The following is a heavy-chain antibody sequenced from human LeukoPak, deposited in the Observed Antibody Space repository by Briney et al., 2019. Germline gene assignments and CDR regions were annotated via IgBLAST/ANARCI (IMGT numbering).Heavy chain of an antibody. CDR1: GFTFSSYE. Sequence: GGSLRLSCAASGFTFSSYEMNWVRQAPGKGLEWASYISSSGTTIFYADSVKGRFTISRDNAKKSLYLQMNSLRAEDTAVYYCARVYSSSWTYYFDYWGQGTLVTVSS. D-gene: IGHD6-13*01. CDR3: ARVYSSSWTYYFDY. V-gene: IGHV3-48*03. CDR2: ISSSGTTI. J-gene: IGHJ4*02.